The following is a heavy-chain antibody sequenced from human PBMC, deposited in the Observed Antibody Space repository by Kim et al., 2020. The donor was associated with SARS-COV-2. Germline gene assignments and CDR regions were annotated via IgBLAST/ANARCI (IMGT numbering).Heavy chain of an antibody. CDR1: GGSISSSSYY. J-gene: IGHJ4*02. V-gene: IGHV4-39*01. Sequence: SETLSLTCTVSGGSISSSSYYWGWIRQPPGKGLEWIGSIYYSGSTYYNPSLKSRVTISVDTSKNQFSLKLSSVTAADTAVYYCARLHFSSGWYNRIVDYWGQGTLVTVSS. CDR3: ARLHFSSGWYNRIVDY. CDR2: IYYSGST. D-gene: IGHD6-19*01.